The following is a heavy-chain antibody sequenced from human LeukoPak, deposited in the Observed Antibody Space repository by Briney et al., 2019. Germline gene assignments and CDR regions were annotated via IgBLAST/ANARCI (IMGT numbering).Heavy chain of an antibody. D-gene: IGHD3-16*01. J-gene: IGHJ5*02. CDR3: AKKGGPGSFDP. CDR1: GFTFSSNW. Sequence: GGSLRLSCAASGFTFSSNWMHWVRQAPGKGLVWVSRINSDGSSTSYADSVKGRFTISRDNAKNTLYLQMNSLRAEDTAVYYCAKKGGPGSFDPWGQGTLVTVSS. CDR2: INSDGSST. V-gene: IGHV3-74*01.